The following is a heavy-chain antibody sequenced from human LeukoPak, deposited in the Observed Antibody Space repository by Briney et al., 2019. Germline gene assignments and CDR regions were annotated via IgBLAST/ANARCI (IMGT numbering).Heavy chain of an antibody. Sequence: GGSLRLSCTASGFTFGDYAMSWFRQAPGKGLEWVGLIRSKTYGGTTEYAASVKGRFTISRDDSKTIAYLQMNSLKTEDTAVYYCTRGYDVLTGLSYFDYWGQGALVTVSS. V-gene: IGHV3-49*03. CDR3: TRGYDVLTGLSYFDY. CDR1: GFTFGDYA. J-gene: IGHJ4*02. D-gene: IGHD3-9*01. CDR2: IRSKTYGGTT.